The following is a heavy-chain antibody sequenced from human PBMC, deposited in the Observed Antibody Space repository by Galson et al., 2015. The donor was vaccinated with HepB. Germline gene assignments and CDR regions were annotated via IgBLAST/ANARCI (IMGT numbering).Heavy chain of an antibody. Sequence: SVKVSCKASGYTFTSYAMHWVRQAPGQRLEWMGWINAGNGNTKYSQKFQGRVTITRDTSASTAYMELSSLRSEDTAVYYCARGSSSDWKNEGVDPWGQGTLVTVSS. D-gene: IGHD1/OR15-1a*01. CDR1: GYTFTSYA. V-gene: IGHV1-3*01. CDR2: INAGNGNT. CDR3: ARGSSSDWKNEGVDP. J-gene: IGHJ5*02.